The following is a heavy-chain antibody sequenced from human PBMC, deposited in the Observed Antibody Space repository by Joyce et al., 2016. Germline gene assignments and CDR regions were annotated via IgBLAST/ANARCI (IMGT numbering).Heavy chain of an antibody. CDR3: AADVAEVGFGELDH. V-gene: IGHV3-15*01. D-gene: IGHD3-10*01. Sequence: EVQVAEYGGGLVKPGGSLRLSCAASGFTFTGAWMTWVRQAPGKGLEWVGHNKSKTSGETTEYAAPVKGRFTISRDDSKNTVSLQMTGLRTEDTAVYFCAADVAEVGFGELDHWGQGTLVTVSS. CDR2: NKSKTSGETT. J-gene: IGHJ4*02. CDR1: GFTFTGAW.